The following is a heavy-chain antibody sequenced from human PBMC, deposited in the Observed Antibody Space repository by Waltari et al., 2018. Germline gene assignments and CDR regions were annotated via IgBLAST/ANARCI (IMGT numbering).Heavy chain of an antibody. CDR2: ISYDGSNK. CDR3: ARGPPWFRGYYMDV. CDR1: GFTFSSYA. D-gene: IGHD3-10*01. V-gene: IGHV3-30-3*01. J-gene: IGHJ6*03. Sequence: QVQLVESGGGVVQPGRSLRLSCAASGFTFSSYAMHWVRQAPGKGLEWVAVISYDGSNKYYADSVKGRFTISRDNSKNTLYLQMNSLRAEDTAVYYCARGPPWFRGYYMDVWGKGTTVTVSS.